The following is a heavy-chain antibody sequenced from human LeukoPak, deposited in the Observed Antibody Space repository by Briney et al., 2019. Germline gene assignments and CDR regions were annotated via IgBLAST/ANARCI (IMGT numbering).Heavy chain of an antibody. CDR3: ARVGGGYDSDGAY. J-gene: IGHJ4*02. D-gene: IGHD5-12*01. CDR2: INPSGDIT. Sequence: ASVKVSCKASGYTFTNYYIHWVRQAPGQGLEWMGIINPSGDITTYARQFQGRVTLTSDTSTSTLYMELSSLRSEDTAVYYCARVGGGYDSDGAYWGQGTLVIVSS. V-gene: IGHV1-46*01. CDR1: GYTFTNYY.